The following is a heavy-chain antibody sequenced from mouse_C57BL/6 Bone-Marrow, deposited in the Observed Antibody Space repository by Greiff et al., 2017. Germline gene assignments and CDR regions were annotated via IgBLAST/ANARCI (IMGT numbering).Heavy chain of an antibody. CDR2: IHPNSGST. Sequence: QVQLQQPGAELVKPGASVKLSCKASGYTFTSYWMHWVKQRPGQGLEWIGMIHPNSGSTNYNEKFKSKATLTVDKSSSTAYMQLSCLTSEDSAVYYCASRIYYYGSSYYWGQGTTLTVSS. CDR3: ASRIYYYGSSYY. CDR1: GYTFTSYW. D-gene: IGHD1-1*01. V-gene: IGHV1-64*01. J-gene: IGHJ2*01.